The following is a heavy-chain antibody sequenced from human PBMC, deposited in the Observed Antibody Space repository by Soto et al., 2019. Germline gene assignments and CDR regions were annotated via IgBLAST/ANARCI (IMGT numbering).Heavy chain of an antibody. CDR2: ISGSGVPT. D-gene: IGHD3-16*01. V-gene: IGHV3-23*01. CDR3: AKGGYYSVFDI. Sequence: EMQLLESGGGLVQPGGSLRLSCVASGFPFSSYAMSWVRQTPGQGLEWVSGISGSGVPTYYADSVKGRFTTSWDNSNNTLSLQVPSLRVEDTAVYFCAKGGYYSVFDIWGQGTMVSVSA. J-gene: IGHJ3*02. CDR1: GFPFSSYA.